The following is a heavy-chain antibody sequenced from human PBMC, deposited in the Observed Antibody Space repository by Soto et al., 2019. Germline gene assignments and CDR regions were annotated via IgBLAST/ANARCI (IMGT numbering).Heavy chain of an antibody. CDR3: ARDMLLLGLDP. D-gene: IGHD2-15*01. V-gene: IGHV1-3*01. CDR2: INAGNGNT. J-gene: IGHJ5*02. Sequence: QVQLVQSGAEVKKPGASVKVSCKASGYTFTSYAMHWVRQAPGQRLEWMGWINAGNGNTKYSQKFQGRVTITRDTSARTAYMELSSLRSEDTAVYYCARDMLLLGLDPWGQGTLVTVSS. CDR1: GYTFTSYA.